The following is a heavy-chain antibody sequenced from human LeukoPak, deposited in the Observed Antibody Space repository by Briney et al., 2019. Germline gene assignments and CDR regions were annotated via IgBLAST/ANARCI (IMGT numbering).Heavy chain of an antibody. V-gene: IGHV3-48*01. J-gene: IGHJ4*02. CDR3: ARGHGDYGFDY. Sequence: GGSLRLSCAASGFTFSSYSMNWVRQAPGKGLEWVSYISSSSSTIYYADSVKGRFTISRDNAKNSLYLQMSSLRAEDTAVYYCARGHGDYGFDYWGQGTLVTVSS. CDR2: ISSSSSTI. CDR1: GFTFSSYS. D-gene: IGHD4-17*01.